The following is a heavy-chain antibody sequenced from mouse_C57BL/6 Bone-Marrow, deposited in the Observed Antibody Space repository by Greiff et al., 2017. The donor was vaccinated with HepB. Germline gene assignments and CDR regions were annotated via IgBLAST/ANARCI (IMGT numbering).Heavy chain of an antibody. CDR1: GYTFTSYW. J-gene: IGHJ3*01. CDR3: ARSLLRSIAY. V-gene: IGHV1-64*01. CDR2: IHPNSGST. D-gene: IGHD1-1*01. Sequence: QVQLKESGAELVKPGASVKLSCKASGYTFTSYWMHWVKQRPGQGLEWIGMIHPNSGSTNYNEKFKSKATLTVDKSSSTAYMQLSSLTSEDSAVYYCARSLLRSIAYWGQGTLVTVSA.